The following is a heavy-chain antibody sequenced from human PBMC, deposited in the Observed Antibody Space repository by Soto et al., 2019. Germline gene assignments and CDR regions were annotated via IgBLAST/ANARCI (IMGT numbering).Heavy chain of an antibody. CDR1: LVSISSGNW. CDR2: ISHSGTT. J-gene: IGHJ4*02. CDR3: ATKSVPTPGHS. D-gene: IGHD2-2*01. Sequence: QVQLQESGPGLVEPSGTLSLTCAVSLVSISSGNWWSWVRQPPGRGLEYIGEISHSGTTNYNPSLESRLTISLDASKNQFSLKLTSVTAADTAVYYCATKSVPTPGHSWGQGTLVIVSS. V-gene: IGHV4-4*02.